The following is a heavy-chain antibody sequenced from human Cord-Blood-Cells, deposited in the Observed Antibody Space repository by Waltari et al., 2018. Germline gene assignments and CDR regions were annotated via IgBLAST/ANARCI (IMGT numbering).Heavy chain of an antibody. Sequence: QVQLQQWGAGLLKPSETLSPTCAVYGGSFSGYYWSWIRQPPGKGLEWIGEINHSGSTNYNPSLKSRVTISVDTSKNQFSLKLSSVTAADTAVYYCARGGEDNWFDPWGQGTLVTVSS. J-gene: IGHJ5*02. CDR1: GGSFSGYY. CDR2: INHSGST. D-gene: IGHD3-10*01. V-gene: IGHV4-34*01. CDR3: ARGGEDNWFDP.